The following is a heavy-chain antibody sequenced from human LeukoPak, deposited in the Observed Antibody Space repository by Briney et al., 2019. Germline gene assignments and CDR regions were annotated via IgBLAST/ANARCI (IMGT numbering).Heavy chain of an antibody. CDR1: GGSISSGGYY. J-gene: IGHJ3*02. V-gene: IGHV4-31*03. CDR3: ARGSYDSSGYYVDAFDI. Sequence: PSETLSLTCTVSGGSISSGGYYWRWIRQHPGKGLEWIGYIYYSGSTYYNPSLKSRVTISVDTSKNQFSLKLSSVTAADTAVYYCARGSYDSSGYYVDAFDIWGQGTMVTVSS. CDR2: IYYSGST. D-gene: IGHD3-22*01.